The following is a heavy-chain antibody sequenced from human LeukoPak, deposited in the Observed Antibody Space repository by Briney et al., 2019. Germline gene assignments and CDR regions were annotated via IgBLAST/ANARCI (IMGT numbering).Heavy chain of an antibody. D-gene: IGHD1-20*01. J-gene: IGHJ4*02. Sequence: ASVKVSCKASGYTFIGYYVHWVRQAPGQGLQWMGWINPNSGDTNYAQKFQGRVTMTRDTSISTAYMELSRLTSDDTAVYYCAREITGMIGPIDYWGQGTLVTVSS. CDR1: GYTFIGYY. CDR2: INPNSGDT. CDR3: AREITGMIGPIDY. V-gene: IGHV1-2*02.